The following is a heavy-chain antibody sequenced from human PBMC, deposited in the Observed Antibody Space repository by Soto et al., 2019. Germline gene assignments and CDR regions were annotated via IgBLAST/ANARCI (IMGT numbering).Heavy chain of an antibody. CDR1: GFTFSTYW. D-gene: IGHD3-3*01. CDR2: INSDASHT. J-gene: IGHJ5*02. Sequence: GGSLRLSCAASGFTFSTYWMHWIRQVPGKGLEWVSRINSDASHTYYADSVKGRFTISRDNAKNTLHLEMNSLRAEDTAVYYCARVDFWSGYYMAWFDPWGQGTLVTVSS. V-gene: IGHV3-74*01. CDR3: ARVDFWSGYYMAWFDP.